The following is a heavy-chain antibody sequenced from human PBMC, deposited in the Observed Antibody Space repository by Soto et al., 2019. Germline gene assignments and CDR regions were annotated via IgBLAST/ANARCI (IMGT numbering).Heavy chain of an antibody. CDR3: AKYSSYWDEDY. D-gene: IGHD3-22*01. CDR1: GFTFSSYA. CDR2: ISGGGEST. V-gene: IGHV3-23*01. Sequence: EVQLLESGGGLVQPGGSLRLSCAASGFTFSSYAMTWVRQAPGEGLQLVSSISGGGESTFHADSVKGRFTISRDNSKNTLTLQMNSLRAEDTAIYYCAKYSSYWDEDYWGQGTLVTVSS. J-gene: IGHJ4*02.